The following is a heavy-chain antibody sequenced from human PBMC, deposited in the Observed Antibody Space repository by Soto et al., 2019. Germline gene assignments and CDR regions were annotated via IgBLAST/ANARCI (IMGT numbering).Heavy chain of an antibody. D-gene: IGHD2-2*01. Sequence: PGEFLKISCKGSGYSFINYWIGWVRQLPGKGLEWTGIIYPGDSDTRYSPSFQGQVTISADKSISTAYLQWSSLKASDTAMYYCARRVVVPAAMQGYYYYYGMDVWGQGTTVTVSS. CDR1: GYSFINYW. CDR3: ARRVVVPAAMQGYYYYYGMDV. V-gene: IGHV5-51*01. CDR2: IYPGDSDT. J-gene: IGHJ6*02.